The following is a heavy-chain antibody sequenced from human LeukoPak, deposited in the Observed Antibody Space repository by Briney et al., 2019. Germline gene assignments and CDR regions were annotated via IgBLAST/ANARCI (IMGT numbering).Heavy chain of an antibody. CDR3: AKVKPYWYVDL. Sequence: GGPLRLSCAASGFTFSTYSMTWVRQAPGKGLEWVSSINSGGDSTYYADSVKGRFTISRDNSKNTLYLKMNSLRAEDTAVYYCAKVKPYWYVDLWGRGTLVTVSS. CDR1: GFTFSTYS. CDR2: INSGGDST. J-gene: IGHJ2*01. V-gene: IGHV3-23*01.